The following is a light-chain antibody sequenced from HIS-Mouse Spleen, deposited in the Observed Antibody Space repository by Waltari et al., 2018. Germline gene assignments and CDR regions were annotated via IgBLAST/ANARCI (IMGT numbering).Light chain of an antibody. CDR3: QQYNNWPPYT. J-gene: IGKJ2*01. CDR1: QSVSSN. V-gene: IGKV3-15*01. Sequence: EIVMTQSQATLSVSPGERATLSCRASQSVSSNLAWYPQKPGQAPRLLIYGASTRATGIPARFSGSGSGTEFTLTISSMQSEDFAVYYCQQYNNWPPYTFGQGTKLEIK. CDR2: GAS.